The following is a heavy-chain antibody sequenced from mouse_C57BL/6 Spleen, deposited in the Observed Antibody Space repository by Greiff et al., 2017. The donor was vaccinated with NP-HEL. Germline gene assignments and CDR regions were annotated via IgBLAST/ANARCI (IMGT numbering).Heavy chain of an antibody. J-gene: IGHJ2*01. CDR1: GYAFSSYW. D-gene: IGHD1-1*01. CDR3: ARGHNYYGSSPSYFDY. V-gene: IGHV1-80*01. CDR2: IYPGDGDT. Sequence: QVQLKQSGAELVKPGASVKISCKASGYAFSSYWMNWVKQRPGKGLEWIGQIYPGDGDTNYNGKFKGKATLTADKSSSTAYMQLSSLTSEDSAVYVCARGHNYYGSSPSYFDYWGQGTTLTVSS.